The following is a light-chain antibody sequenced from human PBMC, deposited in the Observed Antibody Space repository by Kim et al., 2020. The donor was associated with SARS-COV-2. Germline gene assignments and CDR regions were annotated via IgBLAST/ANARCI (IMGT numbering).Light chain of an antibody. V-gene: IGLV4-60*03. CDR2: VGGSGSY. J-gene: IGLJ3*02. CDR1: SGHITYI. Sequence: QPLLTQSSSASASLGSSVKLTCALDSGHITYIIAWHQQQPGKAPRYLMKVGGSGSYDKGSGVPDRFSGSSSGADRYLTISNLQSEDEADYYCEAWDSDTQVFGGGTQLTVL. CDR3: EAWDSDTQV.